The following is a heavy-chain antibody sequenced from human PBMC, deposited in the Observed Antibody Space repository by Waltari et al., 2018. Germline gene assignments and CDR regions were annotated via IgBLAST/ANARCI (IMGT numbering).Heavy chain of an antibody. CDR3: AAYPRGGDWRLDP. V-gene: IGHV4-4*02. Sequence: QVQLQESGPGLVKPSGTLSLTCAVSGVSITSTNWWNWVRQPPGKGLEWIGEIYHLENTNYKPSLMSRVTSSLDKSKNRFSLHLTSVTAADTAIYFCAAYPRGGDWRLDPWGQGMLVTVSS. CDR1: GVSITSTNW. J-gene: IGHJ5*02. D-gene: IGHD2-21*02. CDR2: IYHLENT.